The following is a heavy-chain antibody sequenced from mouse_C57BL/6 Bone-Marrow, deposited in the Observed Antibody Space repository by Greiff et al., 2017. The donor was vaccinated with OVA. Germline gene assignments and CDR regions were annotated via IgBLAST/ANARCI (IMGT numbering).Heavy chain of an antibody. D-gene: IGHD1-1*01. CDR2: IWSGGST. CDR3: ARSLIITTVVATPYWYFDV. V-gene: IGHV2-2*01. J-gene: IGHJ1*03. CDR1: GFSLTSYG. Sequence: VQLVESGPGLVQPSQSLSITCTVSGFSLTSYGVHWVRQSPGKGLEWLGVIWSGGSTDYNAAFISRLSISKDNSKSQVFFKMNSLQADDTAIYYCARSLIITTVVATPYWYFDVWGTGTTVTVSS.